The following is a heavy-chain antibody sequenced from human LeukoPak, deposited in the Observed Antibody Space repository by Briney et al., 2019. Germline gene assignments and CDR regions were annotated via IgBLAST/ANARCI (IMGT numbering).Heavy chain of an antibody. CDR1: GASISSGSYY. CDR3: ARPRPDIAAAGTVAFDI. CDR2: IYYSGST. V-gene: IGHV4-39*01. Sequence: SETLSLTCTVSGASISSGSYYWSWIRQPAGKGLEWIGRIYYSGSTYYNPSLKSRVTISVDTSKNQFSLKLSSVTAADTAVYYCARPRPDIAAAGTVAFDIWGQGTMVTVSS. J-gene: IGHJ3*02. D-gene: IGHD6-13*01.